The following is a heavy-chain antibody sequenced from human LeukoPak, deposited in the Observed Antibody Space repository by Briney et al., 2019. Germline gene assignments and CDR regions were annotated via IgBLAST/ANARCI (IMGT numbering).Heavy chain of an antibody. CDR2: IWYDGSSK. V-gene: IGHV3-33*06. CDR1: GFTFSSYG. D-gene: IGHD6-13*01. Sequence: GGSLRLSCAASGFTFSSYGMQWVRQATGKGLEWVAVIWYDGSSKYYADSVKGRFTISRDNSKNTLYLQMNSLRAEDTAVYYCAKDSVISSGWYCFDYWGQGTLVTVSS. CDR3: AKDSVISSGWYCFDY. J-gene: IGHJ4*02.